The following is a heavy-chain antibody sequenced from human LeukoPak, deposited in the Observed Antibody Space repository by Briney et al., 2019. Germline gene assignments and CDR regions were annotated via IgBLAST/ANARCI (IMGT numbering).Heavy chain of an antibody. CDR2: INHSGST. J-gene: IGHJ6*03. CDR1: GGSFSGYY. CDR3: ARERLAYYYYYYMDV. V-gene: IGHV4-34*01. D-gene: IGHD6-25*01. Sequence: SETLSLTCAVHGGSFSGYYCSSIRQPPGKGLEWIGEINHSGSTKYNPSLKSRVTISVDTSKNQFSLKLSSVTAADTAVYYCARERLAYYYYYYMDVWGKGTTVTVSS.